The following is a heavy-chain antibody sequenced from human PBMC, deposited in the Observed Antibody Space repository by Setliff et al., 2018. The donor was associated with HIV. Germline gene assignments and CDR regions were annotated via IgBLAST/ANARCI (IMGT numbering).Heavy chain of an antibody. Sequence: GGSLRLSCATSGFILSSYEMNWVRQTPGKGLEWVSYIGGSGSARYYADSVKGRFTIFRDNAKNSVYLQMNSLRAEDTAVYYCVRDARGGRLVSVYYFDFWGQGTLVTVSS. V-gene: IGHV3-48*03. D-gene: IGHD6-19*01. CDR2: IGGSGSAR. J-gene: IGHJ4*02. CDR1: GFILSSYE. CDR3: VRDARGGRLVSVYYFDF.